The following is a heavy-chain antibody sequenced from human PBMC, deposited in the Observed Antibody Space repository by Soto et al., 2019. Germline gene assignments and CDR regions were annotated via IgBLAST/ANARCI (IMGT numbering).Heavy chain of an antibody. CDR1: GFLFNTYW. Sequence: EVQLVESGGGLVQPGGSLRLSCAASGFLFNTYWMFWVRQAPRKGLLWVSRIKSDGSSTNYADSVKGRFTISRDNAKNTPYLQMTSLRAEDTAVYYCAIGGGDYNYLDYWGQGILVTVSS. CDR3: AIGGGDYNYLDY. V-gene: IGHV3-74*01. J-gene: IGHJ4*02. CDR2: IKSDGSST. D-gene: IGHD3-9*01.